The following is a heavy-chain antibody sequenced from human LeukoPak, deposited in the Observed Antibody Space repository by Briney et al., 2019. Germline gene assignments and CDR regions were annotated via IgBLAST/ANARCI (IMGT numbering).Heavy chain of an antibody. Sequence: PGGSLRLSCAASGFTFSNYAMSWLRQAPGKGLEWVSTISASGYTTHYPDSVKGRFSISRDNSGNTLYLQMSSLRAEDTAVYFCAKMEILATIHRQFDYWGQGSLVTVSS. CDR1: GFTFSNYA. J-gene: IGHJ4*02. CDR2: ISASGYTT. V-gene: IGHV3-23*01. D-gene: IGHD5-12*01. CDR3: AKMEILATIHRQFDY.